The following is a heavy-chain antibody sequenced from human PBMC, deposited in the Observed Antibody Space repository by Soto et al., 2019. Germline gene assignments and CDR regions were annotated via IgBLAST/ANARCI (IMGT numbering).Heavy chain of an antibody. CDR2: ISGSGGST. CDR3: AKEGSSGYYPFYYYGMDV. CDR1: GFTFSSYA. V-gene: IGHV3-23*01. Sequence: PGGSLRLSCAASGFTFSSYAMSWVRQAPGKGLEWVSAISGSGGSTYYADSVKGRFTISRDNSKNTLYLQMNSLRAEDTAVYYCAKEGSSGYYPFYYYGMDVWGQGTTVTVS. J-gene: IGHJ6*02. D-gene: IGHD3-22*01.